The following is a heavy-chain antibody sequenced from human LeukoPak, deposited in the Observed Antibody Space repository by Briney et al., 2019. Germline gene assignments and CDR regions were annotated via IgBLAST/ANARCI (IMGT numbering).Heavy chain of an antibody. Sequence: GGSLRLSCAASGFTFSSYAMSWVRQAPGKGLEWVSAISGSGGSTYYADSVKGRFTISRDNSKNTPYLQMNSLRAEDTAVYYCARGGFGELFSSDYWGQGTLVTVSS. J-gene: IGHJ4*02. CDR1: GFTFSSYA. D-gene: IGHD3-10*01. V-gene: IGHV3-23*01. CDR3: ARGGFGELFSSDY. CDR2: ISGSGGST.